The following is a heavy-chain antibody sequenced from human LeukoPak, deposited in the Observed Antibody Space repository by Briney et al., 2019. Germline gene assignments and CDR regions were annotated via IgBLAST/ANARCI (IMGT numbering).Heavy chain of an antibody. CDR1: GYTFTGYY. V-gene: IGHV1-2*02. CDR2: INPNSGGT. J-gene: IGHJ3*02. CDR3: ARDYGDYDLAFDI. D-gene: IGHD4-17*01. Sequence: ASVKVSCKASGYTFTGYYMHWVRQAPGQGLEWMGWINPNSGGTNYAQKFQGRVTMTRDTSISTAYMELSRLRSDDTAVYYCARDYGDYDLAFDIWGQGTMVTVSS.